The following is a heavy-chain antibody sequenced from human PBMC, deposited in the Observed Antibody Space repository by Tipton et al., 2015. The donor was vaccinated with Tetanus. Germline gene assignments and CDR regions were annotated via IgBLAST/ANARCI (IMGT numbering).Heavy chain of an antibody. D-gene: IGHD3-10*01. CDR3: ARDYDGSEPFDY. J-gene: IGHJ4*02. V-gene: IGHV1-69*06. CDR2: ILPIFGTT. Sequence: QLVQSGAEVKKPGSSVKVSCKASGGTFTSYAFSWVRQAPGQGLEWMGGILPIFGTTKYAQKFQGRVTITADKSTSTVYMELSSLRSEDTAVYYCARDYDGSEPFDYWGQGSLLTVSS. CDR1: GGTFTSYA.